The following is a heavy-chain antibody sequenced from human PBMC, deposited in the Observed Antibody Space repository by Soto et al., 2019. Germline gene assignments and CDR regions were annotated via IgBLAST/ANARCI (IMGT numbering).Heavy chain of an antibody. CDR1: CYTFTNYG. J-gene: IGHJ6*03. CDR3: ARVRQIVGYFYYYMDV. V-gene: IGHV1-18*01. CDR2: ISAYNGDT. D-gene: IGHD6-6*01. Sequence: ASVKVSFNASCYTFTNYGITLVRQAPGQGLEWMGWISAYNGDTHYTQRLQGRVTMTTDTSTSTAYMELRGLRSDDTAVYYCARVRQIVGYFYYYMDVWGKGTTVTVSS.